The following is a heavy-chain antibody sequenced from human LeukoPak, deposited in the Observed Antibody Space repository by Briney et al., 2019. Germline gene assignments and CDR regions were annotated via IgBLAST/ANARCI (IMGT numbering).Heavy chain of an antibody. V-gene: IGHV5-51*01. Sequence: GESLKISCKGSGSRFTSYWIGWVRQMPGKGLEWMGIIYPGDSDTRYSPSFQGQVTISADRSITTAYLQWSRLKASDTAMYYCTRPNTSGPFDYWGQGTLVTVSS. J-gene: IGHJ4*02. CDR3: TRPNTSGPFDY. CDR1: GSRFTSYW. D-gene: IGHD6-19*01. CDR2: IYPGDSDT.